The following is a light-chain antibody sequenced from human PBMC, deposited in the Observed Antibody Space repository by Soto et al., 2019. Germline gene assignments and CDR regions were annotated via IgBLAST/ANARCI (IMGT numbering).Light chain of an antibody. J-gene: IGKJ5*01. V-gene: IGKV3D-20*02. CDR2: DAF. CDR1: QSVSSNY. CDR3: QQREHWPPIT. Sequence: EIVLTQSPGTLSLSPGERATLSFSASQSVSSNYLAWYQHKPGQAPRLLIYDAFTRATGIPDRFSGSGSGTDFTLTIKSLQLEDFAVYYCQQREHWPPITFGQGTRLEI.